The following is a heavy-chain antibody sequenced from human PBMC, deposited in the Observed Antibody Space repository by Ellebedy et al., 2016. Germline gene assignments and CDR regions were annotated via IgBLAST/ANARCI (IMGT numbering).Heavy chain of an antibody. CDR3: SRDLHIVATDY. CDR2: IRGDGRHT. CDR1: GFTFSDYW. J-gene: IGHJ4*02. D-gene: IGHD2-21*01. V-gene: IGHV3-74*01. Sequence: GESLKISCAASGFTFSDYWMHWFRRAPGKGLVWVSRIRGDGRHTDYAASVEGRFTISRDNAKNTLYLQMNNVRAEDAAVYYCSRDLHIVATDYWGQGTLVTVSS.